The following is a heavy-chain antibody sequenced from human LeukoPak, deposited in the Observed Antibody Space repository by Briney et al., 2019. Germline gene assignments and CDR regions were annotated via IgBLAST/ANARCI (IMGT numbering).Heavy chain of an antibody. CDR2: ISWNSGSI. D-gene: IGHD2-21*02. J-gene: IGHJ4*02. CDR1: GFTFDDYA. Sequence: GGSLRLSCAASGFTFDDYAMHWVRQAPGKGLEWVSGISWNSGSIGYADSVKGRFTISRDNAKNSLYLQMNSLRAEDTAVYYCAKDLRLIDYWGQGTLVTVSS. CDR3: AKDLRLIDY. V-gene: IGHV3-9*01.